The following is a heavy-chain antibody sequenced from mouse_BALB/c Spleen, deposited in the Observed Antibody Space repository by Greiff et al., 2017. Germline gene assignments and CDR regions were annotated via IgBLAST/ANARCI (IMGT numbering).Heavy chain of an antibody. CDR2: ISDGGSYT. V-gene: IGHV5-4*02. CDR1: GFTFSDYY. J-gene: IGHJ4*01. Sequence: EVQLVESGGGLVKPGGSLKLSCAASGFTFSDYYMYWVRQTPEKRLEWVATISDGGSYTYYPDSVKGRFTISRDNAKNNLYLQMSSLKSEDTAMYYCARSWDRYAMDYWGQGTSVTVSS. CDR3: ARSWDRYAMDY. D-gene: IGHD4-1*01.